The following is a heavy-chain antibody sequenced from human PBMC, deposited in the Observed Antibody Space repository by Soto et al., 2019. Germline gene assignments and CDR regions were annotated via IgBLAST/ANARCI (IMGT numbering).Heavy chain of an antibody. V-gene: IGHV1-69*02. CDR2: IIPILGNP. Sequence: QVNLVQSGAEMRKPGSSVKVSCKTSGVTLNNYIIGWVRQAPGQGLEWMGRIIPILGNPNYSQRFQDRLTITAHRSTTTAFMDLSSLRSEDRALYFCARGGVVAFGDYSPWGQGTLVTVSS. CDR3: ARGGVVAFGDYSP. D-gene: IGHD4-17*01. J-gene: IGHJ5*02. CDR1: GVTLNNYI.